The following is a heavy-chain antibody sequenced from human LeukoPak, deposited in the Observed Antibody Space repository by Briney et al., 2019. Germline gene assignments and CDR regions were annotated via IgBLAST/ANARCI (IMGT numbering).Heavy chain of an antibody. J-gene: IGHJ6*02. CDR3: ARGLRDIVVVPAAIVHYYYGMDV. Sequence: SETLSLTCTVSGASIRSGDYYWSWIRQPPGKGLEWIGYIYDSGSTYYNPSLKSRVTISVDTSKNQFSLKLSSVTAADTAVYYCARGLRDIVVVPAAIVHYYYGMDVWGQGTTVTVSS. CDR1: GASIRSGDYY. V-gene: IGHV4-30-4*01. D-gene: IGHD2-2*01. CDR2: IYDSGST.